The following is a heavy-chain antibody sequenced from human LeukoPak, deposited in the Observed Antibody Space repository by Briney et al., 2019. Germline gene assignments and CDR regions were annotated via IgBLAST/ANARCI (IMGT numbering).Heavy chain of an antibody. D-gene: IGHD1-1*01. CDR3: ARVSPTGGLAY. Sequence: TSETLSLTCTVSGGSISSYYWSWIRQPPGKGLEWIGYIYYSGSTNYNPSLKSRVALSVDTSKNQFSLKVNSVTPTDAAVYFCARVSPTGGLAYWGQGALVTVSS. CDR1: GGSISSYY. V-gene: IGHV4-59*01. CDR2: IYYSGST. J-gene: IGHJ4*02.